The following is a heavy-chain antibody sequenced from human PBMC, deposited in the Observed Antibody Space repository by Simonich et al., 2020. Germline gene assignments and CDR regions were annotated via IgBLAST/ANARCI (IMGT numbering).Heavy chain of an antibody. D-gene: IGHD6-13*01. CDR1: GLTFSSYG. CDR3: ARERAAAGEAFDY. CDR2: IWYDGSKK. Sequence: QVQLVESGGGVVQPGRSLRLSCAASGLTFSSYGMHWVSHAPGKGREWVACIWYDGSKKYYAVSVKGRFTISSNNSKNTLYLQMYSLRAEETAVYYCARERAAAGEAFDYWGQGTLVTVSS. J-gene: IGHJ4*02. V-gene: IGHV3-33*01.